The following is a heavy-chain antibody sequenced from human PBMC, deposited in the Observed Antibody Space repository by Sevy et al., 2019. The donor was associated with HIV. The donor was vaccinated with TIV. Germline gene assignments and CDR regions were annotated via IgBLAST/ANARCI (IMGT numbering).Heavy chain of an antibody. D-gene: IGHD6-13*01. CDR2: IYSYGET. CDR1: GASIRDSSYY. J-gene: IGHJ3*02. CDR3: ARSMEQQLDAFDI. V-gene: IGHV4-39*01. Sequence: SETLSLTCTVSGASIRDSSYYWAWIRQPPGKGLEWIGNIYSYGETYYNSSLKSRVTISVDTSKNQSSLSLTSVTAADTAIYFCARSMEQQLDAFDIWGQGTMVTVSS.